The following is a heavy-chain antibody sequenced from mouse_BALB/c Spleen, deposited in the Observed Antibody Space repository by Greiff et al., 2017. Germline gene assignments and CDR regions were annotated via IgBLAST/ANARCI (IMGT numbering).Heavy chain of an antibody. J-gene: IGHJ1*01. CDR2: ISYSGST. Sequence: EVQLHQSGPGLVKPSQSLSLTCTVTGYSITSDYAWNWIRQFPGNKLEWMGYISYSGSTSYNPSLKSRISITRDTSKNQFFLQLNSVTTEDTATYYCASAFTVVAKGYFDVWGAGTTVTVSS. D-gene: IGHD1-1*01. V-gene: IGHV3-2*02. CDR3: ASAFTVVAKGYFDV. CDR1: GYSITSDYA.